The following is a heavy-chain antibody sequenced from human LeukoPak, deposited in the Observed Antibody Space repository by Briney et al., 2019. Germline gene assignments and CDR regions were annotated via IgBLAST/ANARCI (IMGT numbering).Heavy chain of an antibody. V-gene: IGHV3-64*01. CDR1: GFTFSSYA. CDR3: ARSYPRTYYYYMDV. J-gene: IGHJ6*03. CDR2: ISSNGGST. Sequence: GGSLRLSCAASGFTFSSYAMHWVRQAPGKGLEYVSAISSNGGSTYYANSVKGRFTISRDNSKNTLYLQMGSLRAEDMAVYYCARSYPRTYYYYMDVWGKGTTVTISS. D-gene: IGHD1-1*01.